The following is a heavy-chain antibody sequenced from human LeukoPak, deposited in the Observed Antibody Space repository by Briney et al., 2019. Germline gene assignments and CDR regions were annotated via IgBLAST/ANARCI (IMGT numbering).Heavy chain of an antibody. CDR1: GFIFSSYA. CDR2: ISYDGSNK. Sequence: GGSLRLSCAASGFIFSSYAMHWVRQAPGRGLEWVAVISYDGSNKYYADSVKGRFTISRDNSKNTLYLQMNSLRAEDTAVYYCARWFLAFDIWGQGTMVTVSS. CDR3: ARWFLAFDI. D-gene: IGHD3-22*01. J-gene: IGHJ3*02. V-gene: IGHV3-30-3*01.